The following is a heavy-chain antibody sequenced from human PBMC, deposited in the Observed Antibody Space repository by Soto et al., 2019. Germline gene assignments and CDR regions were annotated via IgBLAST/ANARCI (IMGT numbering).Heavy chain of an antibody. V-gene: IGHV1-69*01. J-gene: IGHJ4*02. CDR2: IIPIFGTA. Sequence: QVQLVQSGAEVKKPGSSVEVSCKASGVTFSSYAISWVRQAPGQGLEWMGGIIPIFGTANYAQKFKGRVTISADESTSTAYMELSSLRSEDTAVYYCARAISSGSYGGFDYWGQGTLVTVSS. D-gene: IGHD1-26*01. CDR1: GVTFSSYA. CDR3: ARAISSGSYGGFDY.